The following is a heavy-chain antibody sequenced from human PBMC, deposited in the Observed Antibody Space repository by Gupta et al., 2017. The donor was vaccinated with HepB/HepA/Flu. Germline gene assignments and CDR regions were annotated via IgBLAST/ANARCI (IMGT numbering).Heavy chain of an antibody. CDR3: AKAKNSFGGVTPIDY. CDR2: ISGTGGST. D-gene: IGHD3-16*01. V-gene: IGHV3-23*01. Sequence: EVQLLESGGGLVEPGGSLRLSCAAPGFTFSTYAMNWVRQAPGRGLEWISAISGTGGSTYYTNSVKGRFTISRDNSKNMLLLQMSSLRVEDTAMYFCAKAKNSFGGVTPIDYWGQGTPVTVSS. J-gene: IGHJ4*02. CDR1: GFTFSTYA.